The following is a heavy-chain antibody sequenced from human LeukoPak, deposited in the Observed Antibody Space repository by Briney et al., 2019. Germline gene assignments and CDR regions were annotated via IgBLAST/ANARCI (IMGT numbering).Heavy chain of an antibody. CDR3: AKDFLVIVVVPAAADY. J-gene: IGHJ4*02. CDR1: GFTVSSNY. D-gene: IGHD2-2*01. CDR2: ISGSGGST. V-gene: IGHV3-23*01. Sequence: PGGSLRLSCAASGFTVSSNYMSWVRQAPGKGLEWVSAISGSGGSTYYADSVKGRFTISRDNSKNTLYLQMNSLRAEDTAVYYCAKDFLVIVVVPAAADYWGQGTLVTVSS.